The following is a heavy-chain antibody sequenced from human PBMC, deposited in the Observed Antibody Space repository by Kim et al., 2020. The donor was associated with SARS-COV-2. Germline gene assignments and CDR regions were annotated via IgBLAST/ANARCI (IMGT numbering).Heavy chain of an antibody. CDR2: ISYDGSNK. J-gene: IGHJ4*02. Sequence: GGSLRLSCAASGFTFSSYGMHWVRQAPGKGLEWVAVISYDGSNKYYADSVKGRFTISRDNSKNTLYLQMNSLRAEDTAVYYCAKDPGFRYWGQGTLVTVSS. CDR1: GFTFSSYG. CDR3: AKDPGFRY. V-gene: IGHV3-30*18.